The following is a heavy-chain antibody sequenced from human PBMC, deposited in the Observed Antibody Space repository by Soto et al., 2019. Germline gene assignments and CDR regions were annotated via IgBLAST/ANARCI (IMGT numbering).Heavy chain of an antibody. Sequence: ASVKVSCKASGGTFSSYAISWVRQAPGQGLEWMGGIIPIFGTANYAQKFQGRVTITADKSTSTAYMELSSLRSEDTAVYYCARVLTRDYYDSSGYYYYFDYWGQGTLVTAPQ. J-gene: IGHJ4*02. D-gene: IGHD3-22*01. CDR3: ARVLTRDYYDSSGYYYYFDY. CDR1: GGTFSSYA. V-gene: IGHV1-69*06. CDR2: IIPIFGTA.